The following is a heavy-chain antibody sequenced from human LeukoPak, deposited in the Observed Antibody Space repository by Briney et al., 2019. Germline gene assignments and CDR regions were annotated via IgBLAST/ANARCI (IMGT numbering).Heavy chain of an antibody. D-gene: IGHD4-11*01. V-gene: IGHV1-46*01. CDR1: GYTVTSYY. CDR3: ARDYTH. CDR2: LNPSGGSS. Sequence: VASVKVSCKASGYTVTSYYMHWVRQAPGQGLEWMAILNPSGGSSNYAQKFQGRATLTRATSTGTVYMELNSLRAEDTAVYYCARDYTHWGQGTLVTVSS. J-gene: IGHJ4*02.